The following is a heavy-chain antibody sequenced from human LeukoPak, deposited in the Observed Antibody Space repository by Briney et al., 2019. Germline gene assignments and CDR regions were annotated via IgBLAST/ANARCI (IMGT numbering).Heavy chain of an antibody. D-gene: IGHD1-26*01. V-gene: IGHV1-69*05. J-gene: IGHJ5*02. CDR2: IIPIFGTA. CDR3: ARDPVHGSNVYIWFDP. CDR1: GGTFSSYA. Sequence: SVKVSCKASGGTFSSYAISWVRQAPGQGLEWMGGIIPIFGTANYAQKFQGRVTITTDESTSTAYMELSSLRSEDTAVYYCARDPVHGSNVYIWFDPWGQGTLVTVSS.